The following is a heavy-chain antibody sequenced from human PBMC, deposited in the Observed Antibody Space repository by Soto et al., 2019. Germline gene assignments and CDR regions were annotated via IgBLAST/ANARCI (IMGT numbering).Heavy chain of an antibody. V-gene: IGHV3-30*18. CDR3: AKGADFITGTTFDY. D-gene: IGHD1-20*01. J-gene: IGHJ4*02. Sequence: QVQLVESGGGVVQPGRSLRLSCAASGFTFSSYGMHWVRQAPGKGLEWVAVISYDGSNKYYADSVKGRFTISRDNSKNTLYLQMNSLRAEDTAVYYCAKGADFITGTTFDYWGQGTLVTVSS. CDR2: ISYDGSNK. CDR1: GFTFSSYG.